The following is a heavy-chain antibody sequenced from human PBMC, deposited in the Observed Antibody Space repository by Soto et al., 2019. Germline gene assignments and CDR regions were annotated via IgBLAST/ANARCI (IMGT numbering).Heavy chain of an antibody. CDR2: IYHSGST. D-gene: IGHD2-2*01. J-gene: IGHJ6*02. CDR3: ASVPRYCSSTSCYYYYGMDV. Sequence: QLQLQESGSGLVKPSQTLSLTCAVSGGSISSGGYSWSWIRQPPGKGLKWLGYIYHSGSTYSNPSLKIRVTISADRSQNQFSRKLSSVTAADTAVYYCASVPRYCSSTSCYYYYGMDVWGQGTTVTVSS. CDR1: GGSISSGGYS. V-gene: IGHV4-30-2*01.